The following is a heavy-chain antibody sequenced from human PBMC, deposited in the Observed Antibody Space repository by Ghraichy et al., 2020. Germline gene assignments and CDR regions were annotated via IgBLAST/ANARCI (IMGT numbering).Heavy chain of an antibody. Sequence: GSLRLSCAASGFTFSSYSMNWVRQAPGKGLEWVSSISSSSSYIYYADSVKGRFTISRDNAKNSLYLQMNSLRAEDTAVYYCARERLNDYYDSSGYVDYWGQGTLVTVSS. CDR2: ISSSSSYI. D-gene: IGHD3-22*01. CDR3: ARERLNDYYDSSGYVDY. CDR1: GFTFSSYS. V-gene: IGHV3-21*01. J-gene: IGHJ4*02.